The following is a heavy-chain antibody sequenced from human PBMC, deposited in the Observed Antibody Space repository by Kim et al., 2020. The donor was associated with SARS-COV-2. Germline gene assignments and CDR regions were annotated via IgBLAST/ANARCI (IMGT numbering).Heavy chain of an antibody. CDR2: IISSSSYI. V-gene: IGHV3-21*04. CDR1: GFTFSSYS. J-gene: IGHJ3*02. CDR3: ARVSGRRDGYNSDAFDI. Sequence: GGSLRLSCAASGFTFSSYSMNWVRQAPGKGLQWVSSIISSSSYIYYADSVKGRFTISRDNAKNSLYLQMNSLRAEDTAVYYCARVSGRRDGYNSDAFDIWGQGTMVTVSS. D-gene: IGHD5-12*01.